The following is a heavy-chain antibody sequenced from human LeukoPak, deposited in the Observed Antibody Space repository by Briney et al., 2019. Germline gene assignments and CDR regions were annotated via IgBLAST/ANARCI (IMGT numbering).Heavy chain of an antibody. J-gene: IGHJ4*02. CDR3: ARGSGSYLIDY. Sequence: SVKVSCKASGGTFSSYAISWVRQAPGQGLEWMGGIIPIFGTANYAQKLQGRVTMTTDTSTSTAYMELRSLRSDDTAVYYCARGSGSYLIDYWGQGTLVTVSS. D-gene: IGHD1-26*01. CDR1: GGTFSSYA. CDR2: IIPIFGTA. V-gene: IGHV1-69*05.